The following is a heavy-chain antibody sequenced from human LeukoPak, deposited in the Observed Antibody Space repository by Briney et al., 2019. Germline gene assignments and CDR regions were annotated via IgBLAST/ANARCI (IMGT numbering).Heavy chain of an antibody. J-gene: IGHJ6*03. V-gene: IGHV4-59*01. Sequence: PSETLSLTCTVSGGSISSYYWSWIRQPPGKGLEWIGYIYYSGSTDYNPSLKSRVTISVDTSKNQFSLKLSSVIAADTAVYYCARTTEGYCSSASCFGFSYSYYMDVWGKGTTVTISS. CDR3: ARTTEGYCSSASCFGFSYSYYMDV. D-gene: IGHD2-2*01. CDR2: IYYSGST. CDR1: GGSISSYY.